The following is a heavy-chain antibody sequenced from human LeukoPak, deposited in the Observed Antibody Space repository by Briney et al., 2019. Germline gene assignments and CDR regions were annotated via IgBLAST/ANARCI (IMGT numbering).Heavy chain of an antibody. D-gene: IGHD6-6*01. CDR1: GASISSYY. CDR3: ARISTSAPYFDY. V-gene: IGHV4-59*08. J-gene: IGHJ4*02. CDR2: IYYSGST. Sequence: SETLSLACNGSGASISSYYWSRIRQPPEKGLEWIGYIYYSGSTNYNASLKSRVTISVDTSKNHFSLKLSSVTAADTAVYYCARISTSAPYFDYWGQGTLVTVSS.